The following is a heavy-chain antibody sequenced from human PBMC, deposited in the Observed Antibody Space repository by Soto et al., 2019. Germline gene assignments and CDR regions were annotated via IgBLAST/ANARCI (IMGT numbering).Heavy chain of an antibody. CDR3: AIRPAGLVVPAAMPRSGWFDP. CDR2: IYYSGST. J-gene: IGHJ5*02. V-gene: IGHV4-39*01. Sequence: SETLSLTCTVSGGSISSSSYYWGWIRQPPGKGLEWIGSIYYSGSTYYNPSLKSRVTISVDTSKNQFSLKLSSVTAADTAVYYCAIRPAGLVVPAAMPRSGWFDPWGQGTLVIVSS. D-gene: IGHD2-2*01. CDR1: GGSISSSSYY.